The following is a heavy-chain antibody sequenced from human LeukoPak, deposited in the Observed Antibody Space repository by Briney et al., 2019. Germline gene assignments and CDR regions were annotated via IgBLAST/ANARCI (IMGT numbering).Heavy chain of an antibody. CDR2: INHSGST. V-gene: IGHV4-34*01. D-gene: IGHD3-3*01. Sequence: SETLSLTCAVYGGSFSGYYWSWLRQPPGKGLEWIGEINHSGSTNYNPSLTSRVTISVDTSKNQFSLTLSSVTAADTAVYYCARERVGDYYDFWSGLSHYYYYYMDVWGKGTTVTVSS. J-gene: IGHJ6*03. CDR1: GGSFSGYY. CDR3: ARERVGDYYDFWSGLSHYYYYYMDV.